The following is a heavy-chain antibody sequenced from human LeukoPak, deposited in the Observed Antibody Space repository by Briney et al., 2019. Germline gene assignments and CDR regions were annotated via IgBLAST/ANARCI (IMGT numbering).Heavy chain of an antibody. CDR3: ARVEEYSSSWYIDY. CDR2: IIPILGIA. D-gene: IGHD6-13*01. CDR1: GGTFSSYA. Sequence: SVKVSCKASGGTFSSYAISWVRQAPGQGLEWMGRIIPILGIANYAQKFQGRVTITADKSTSTAYMELSSLGSEDTAVYYCARVEEYSSSWYIDYWGQGTLVTVSS. J-gene: IGHJ4*02. V-gene: IGHV1-69*04.